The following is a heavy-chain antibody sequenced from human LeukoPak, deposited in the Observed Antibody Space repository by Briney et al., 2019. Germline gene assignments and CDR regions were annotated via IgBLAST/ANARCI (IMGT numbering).Heavy chain of an antibody. J-gene: IGHJ4*02. CDR3: ARGSGMTTVTLDY. V-gene: IGHV3-21*01. Sequence: GSLRLSCAASGFPFSSYSMNWVRQAPGKGLEWVSSISSSSSYIYYADSVKGRFTISRDNAKNSLYLQMNSLRAEDTAVYYCARGSGMTTVTLDYWGQGTLVTVSS. CDR1: GFPFSSYS. CDR2: ISSSSSYI. D-gene: IGHD4-11*01.